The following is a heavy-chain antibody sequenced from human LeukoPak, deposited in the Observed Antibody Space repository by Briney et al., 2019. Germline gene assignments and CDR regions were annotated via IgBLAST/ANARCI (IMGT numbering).Heavy chain of an antibody. D-gene: IGHD3-16*01. CDR1: GGSISSGDYY. CDR2: IYYSGST. CDR3: ARVGVWGSLFDY. J-gene: IGHJ4*02. V-gene: IGHV4-30-4*01. Sequence: KSSETLSLTCTVSGGSISSGDYYWSWIRQPPGKGLEWIGYIYYSGSTYYNPSLKSRVTISVDTSKNQFSLKLSSVTAADTAVYYCARVGVWGSLFDYWGQGTLVTVSS.